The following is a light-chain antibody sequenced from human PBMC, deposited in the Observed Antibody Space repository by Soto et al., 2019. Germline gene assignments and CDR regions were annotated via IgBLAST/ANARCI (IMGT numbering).Light chain of an antibody. J-gene: IGLJ1*01. CDR1: SSDVGGYNY. Sequence: QSALTQPASVSGSPGQSITIYCTGNSSDVGGYNYVSWYQQHPGKAHKLMIYDVSNRPSGVSNRFSGSKSGNTASLTISGLQAEDEADYYCSSYTSSSTLLYVFGTGTKLTVL. V-gene: IGLV2-14*01. CDR3: SSYTSSSTLLYV. CDR2: DVS.